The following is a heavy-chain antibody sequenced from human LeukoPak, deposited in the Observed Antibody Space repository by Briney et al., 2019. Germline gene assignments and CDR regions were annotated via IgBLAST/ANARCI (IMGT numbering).Heavy chain of an antibody. CDR3: ARSDCSSTSCYDMFDY. CDR1: GYTFTGYY. D-gene: IGHD2-2*01. J-gene: IGHJ4*02. V-gene: IGHV1-2*06. Sequence: ASVKVSCKASGYTFTGYYMHWVRQAPGQGLEWMGRINPNSGGTNYAQKFQGRVTMTRDTSISTAYMELSRLRFDDTAVYYCARSDCSSTSCYDMFDYWGQGTLVTVSS. CDR2: INPNSGGT.